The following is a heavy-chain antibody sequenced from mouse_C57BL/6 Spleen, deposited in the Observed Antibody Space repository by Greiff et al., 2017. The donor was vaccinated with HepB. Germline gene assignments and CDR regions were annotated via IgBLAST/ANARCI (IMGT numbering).Heavy chain of an antibody. D-gene: IGHD2-4*01. V-gene: IGHV5-4*01. Sequence: EVKLMESGGGLVKPGGSLKLSCAASGFTFSSYAMSWVRQTPEKRLEWVATISDGGSYTYYPDNVKGRFTISRDNAKNNLYLQMSHLKSEDTAMYYCARDDYAAMDYWGQGTSVTVSS. CDR2: ISDGGSYT. CDR1: GFTFSSYA. J-gene: IGHJ4*01. CDR3: ARDDYAAMDY.